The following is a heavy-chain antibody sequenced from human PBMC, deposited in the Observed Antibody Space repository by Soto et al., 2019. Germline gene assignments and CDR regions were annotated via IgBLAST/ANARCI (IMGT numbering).Heavy chain of an antibody. D-gene: IGHD3-3*01. CDR2: ISAYNGNT. CDR3: ARARPNDFWSGYYYFDY. CDR1: GYTFTSYG. V-gene: IGHV1-18*01. Sequence: ASVKVSCKASGYTFTSYGISWVRQAPGQGLEWMGWISAYNGNTNYAQKLQGRVTMTTDTSTSTAYMELRSLRSDDTAVYYCARARPNDFWSGYYYFDYWGQGTLVTAPQ. J-gene: IGHJ4*02.